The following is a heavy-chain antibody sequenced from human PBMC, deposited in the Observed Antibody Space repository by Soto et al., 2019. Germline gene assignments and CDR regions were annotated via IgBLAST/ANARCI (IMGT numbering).Heavy chain of an antibody. Sequence: QVQLQESGPGLVKPSETLSLTCTVSGGSISSSSYYWGWIRQPPGKGLEWIGSIYYSGSTYYNPSMKRRVTISVDRAKTHFSLKLRSVTAADTAVYYCARRGGYSGYDVQLGFDYWGQGTLVTVSS. J-gene: IGHJ4*02. CDR3: ARRGGYSGYDVQLGFDY. V-gene: IGHV4-39*01. D-gene: IGHD5-12*01. CDR1: GGSISSSSYY. CDR2: IYYSGST.